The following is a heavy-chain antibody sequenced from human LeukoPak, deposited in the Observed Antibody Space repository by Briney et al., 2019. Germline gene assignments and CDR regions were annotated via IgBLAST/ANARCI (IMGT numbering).Heavy chain of an antibody. CDR3: AKYPPYNYDILTGYLPTTEFDY. CDR2: ISGSGGST. Sequence: GGSLRLSCAASGFTFSSYAMSWVRQAPGKGLEWVSAISGSGGSTYYADSVKGRFTISRDNSMNTLYLQMNSLRAEDTAVYYCAKYPPYNYDILTGYLPTTEFDYWGQGTLVTVSS. V-gene: IGHV3-23*01. D-gene: IGHD3-9*01. CDR1: GFTFSSYA. J-gene: IGHJ4*02.